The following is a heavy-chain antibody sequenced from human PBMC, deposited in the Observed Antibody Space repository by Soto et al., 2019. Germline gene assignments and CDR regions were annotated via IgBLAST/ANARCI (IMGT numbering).Heavy chain of an antibody. V-gene: IGHV4-59*12. D-gene: IGHD7-27*01. CDR2: IYYSGST. CDR3: ARARWGYFDY. Sequence: ETLSLTCTVSGHSISSYYCSWIRQPPGKGLEWIGYIYYSGSTNYNPSLKSRVTISGDPSKNQFSLKLSSVTAADTAVYYCARARWGYFDYWAQGTLVTAPQ. CDR1: GHSISSYY. J-gene: IGHJ4*02.